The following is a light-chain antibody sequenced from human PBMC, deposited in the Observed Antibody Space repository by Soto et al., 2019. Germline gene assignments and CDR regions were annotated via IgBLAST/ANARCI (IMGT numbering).Light chain of an antibody. CDR2: AAS. Sequence: AIRMTQSPSSLSASTGDRVTITCRASQGISSYLAWYQQKPGKAPKLLIYAASTLQSGVPSRFSGSGSGTDVTLTISCLQSEDFATYYCQQYDSYPLTFGGGTKVEIK. J-gene: IGKJ4*01. V-gene: IGKV1-8*01. CDR1: QGISSY. CDR3: QQYDSYPLT.